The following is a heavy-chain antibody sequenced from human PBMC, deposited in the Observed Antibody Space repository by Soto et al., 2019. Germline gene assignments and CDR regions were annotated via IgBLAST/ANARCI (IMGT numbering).Heavy chain of an antibody. CDR2: ISYDGSNK. CDR3: AKTRGYSYCFWFDP. J-gene: IGHJ5*02. D-gene: IGHD5-18*01. V-gene: IGHV3-30*18. CDR1: GFTFSSYG. Sequence: QVQLVESGGGVVQPGRSLRLSCAASGFTFSSYGMHWVRQAPGKGLEWVAVISYDGSNKYYADSVKGRFTISRDTSKNTLYLQMNSLRAEDTAVYYCAKTRGYSYCFWFDPWGQGSLGTVSS.